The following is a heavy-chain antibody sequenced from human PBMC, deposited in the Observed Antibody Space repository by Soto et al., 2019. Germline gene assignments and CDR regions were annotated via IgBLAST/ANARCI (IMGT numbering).Heavy chain of an antibody. D-gene: IGHD6-19*01. V-gene: IGHV3-23*01. CDR1: GFTFSSYA. J-gene: IGHJ4*02. CDR3: STGGSYSSGWYYFDY. Sequence: EVQLLESGGGVVQPGGSLRLSCAASGFTFSSYAMSWVRQAPGKGLEWVSAISGSGGSTYYADSVKGRFTISRDNSKNTLYLQMKSVSAEDTAVYYYSTGGSYSSGWYYFDYWGQGTLVTVSS. CDR2: ISGSGGST.